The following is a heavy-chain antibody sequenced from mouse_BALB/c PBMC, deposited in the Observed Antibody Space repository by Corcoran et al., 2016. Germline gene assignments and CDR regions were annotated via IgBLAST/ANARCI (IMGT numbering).Heavy chain of an antibody. CDR3: AREPYAMDY. Sequence: QLQLVQSGPELKKPGETVKISCKASGYTFTNYGMNWVKQAPGKGLKWMGWINTYTGEPTYADDFKGRFAFSLETSASPAYLQINNLKNEDTATYCWAREPYAMDYWGQGTAVTVSS. V-gene: IGHV9-3-1*01. CDR1: GYTFTNYG. CDR2: INTYTGEP. J-gene: IGHJ4*01.